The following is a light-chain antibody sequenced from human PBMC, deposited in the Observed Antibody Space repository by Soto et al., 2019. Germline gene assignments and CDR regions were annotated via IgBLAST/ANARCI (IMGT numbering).Light chain of an antibody. Sequence: QSVLTQPPSASGTPGQRVTISCSGSSSNIGSNYVYWYQQLPGTAPKLLIYSNNQRPSGVPDRFSGSKSGTSASLAISGLRSEDEADYYCAAWDDSLSVCLFGTGTKVTVL. J-gene: IGLJ1*01. CDR1: SSNIGSNY. CDR3: AAWDDSLSVCL. CDR2: SNN. V-gene: IGLV1-47*02.